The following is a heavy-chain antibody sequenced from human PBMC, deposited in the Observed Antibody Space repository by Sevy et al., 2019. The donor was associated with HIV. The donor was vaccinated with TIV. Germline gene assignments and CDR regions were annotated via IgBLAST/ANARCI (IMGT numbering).Heavy chain of an antibody. CDR1: GFTFSSYG. J-gene: IGHJ6*02. D-gene: IGHD2-15*01. Sequence: GGSLRLSCAASGFTFSSYGMHWVRQAPGKGLEWVAVISYDGSNKYYADSVKGRFTISRDNSKNTLYLQMNSLRAEDTAGYYCATDRSPVGDIVVVVAAKNYYYGMDVWGQGTTVTVSS. CDR2: ISYDGSNK. V-gene: IGHV3-30*03. CDR3: ATDRSPVGDIVVVVAAKNYYYGMDV.